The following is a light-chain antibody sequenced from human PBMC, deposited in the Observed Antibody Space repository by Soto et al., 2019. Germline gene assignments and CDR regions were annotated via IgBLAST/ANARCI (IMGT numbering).Light chain of an antibody. J-gene: IGKJ5*01. Sequence: DIQMTQSPSSVSASVGDRVTITCRATQGLSGSLAWYQQKPGKAPKLLISVTSRLQGGFPSRFGGSASGTDFTLTIDSLQPEAGANYYCQQGHNWPLTFGQGTRLEIK. CDR1: QGLSGS. V-gene: IGKV1-12*01. CDR2: VTS. CDR3: QQGHNWPLT.